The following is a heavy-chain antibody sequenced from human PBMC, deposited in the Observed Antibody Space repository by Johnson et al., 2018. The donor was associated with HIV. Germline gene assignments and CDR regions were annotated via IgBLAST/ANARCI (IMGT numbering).Heavy chain of an antibody. J-gene: IGHJ3*02. CDR2: IGGSGAGT. V-gene: IGHV3-23*04. Sequence: VQLVESGGGVVRPGGSLRLSCAASGFTFDDYGVSWVRQAPGKGLEWVSGIGGSGAGTFYADSVRGRFTVSRDNSKDTLYLQMNRLRAEDTALHYRANSLLLDAFNIWGQGTMVTVSS. CDR1: GFTFDDYG. CDR3: ANSLLLDAFNI.